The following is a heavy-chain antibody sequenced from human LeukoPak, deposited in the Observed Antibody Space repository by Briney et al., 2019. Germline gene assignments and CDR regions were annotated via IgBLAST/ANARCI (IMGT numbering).Heavy chain of an antibody. V-gene: IGHV4-30-2*01. J-gene: IGHJ5*02. CDR3: ARIVVPAAIAWFDP. Sequence: NPSQTLSLTCTVSGGSISSGGYYWSWIRQPPGKGLEWIGYIYHSGSTYYNPSLKSRVTISVDRSKNQFSLKLSSVTAADTAVYYCARIVVPAAIAWFDPWGQGTLVTVSS. CDR2: IYHSGST. D-gene: IGHD2-2*01. CDR1: GGSISSGGYY.